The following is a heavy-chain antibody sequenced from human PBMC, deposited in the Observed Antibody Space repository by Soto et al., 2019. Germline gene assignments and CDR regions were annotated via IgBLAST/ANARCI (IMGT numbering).Heavy chain of an antibody. J-gene: IGHJ5*02. CDR2: INRSGST. D-gene: IGHD2-2*01. V-gene: IGHV4-34*01. Sequence: SETLSLTCAVYGGSFSGYYWSWIRQPPGKGLEWIGEINRSGSTNYNPSLKSRVTISVDTSKNQFSLKLSSVTAADTAVYYCASRDIVVVPAAPLDNWFDPWGQGTLVTVSS. CDR1: GGSFSGYY. CDR3: ASRDIVVVPAAPLDNWFDP.